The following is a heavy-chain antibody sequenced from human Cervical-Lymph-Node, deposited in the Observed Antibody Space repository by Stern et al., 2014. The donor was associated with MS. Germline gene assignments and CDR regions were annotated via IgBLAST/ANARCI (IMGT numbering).Heavy chain of an antibody. CDR1: GFSLSTSGMR. Sequence: QVTLKESGPALVQPTQTLTLTCTFSGFSLSTSGMRVSWIRQPPGKALEWLARIDWDDDKFYSTSLKTRLTISKDTSKNQVVLTMTNMDPVDTATYYCARLNTGLAVDNWGQGTLVTVSS. D-gene: IGHD3-3*02. CDR2: IDWDDDK. CDR3: ARLNTGLAVDN. J-gene: IGHJ4*02. V-gene: IGHV2-70*04.